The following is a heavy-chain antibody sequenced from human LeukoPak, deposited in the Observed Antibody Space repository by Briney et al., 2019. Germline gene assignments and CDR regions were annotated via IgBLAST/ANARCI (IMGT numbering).Heavy chain of an antibody. J-gene: IGHJ5*02. Sequence: SETLSLTCTVSGGSISTYYWTWIRQPAGKGLEWIGRIYNGGTTNSNPSLKSRVIMSVDTSKNQFSLKLSSVTAADTAVYYCARDAYGAGTYSGDLWFDLRGQGTLVTVSS. D-gene: IGHD3-10*01. V-gene: IGHV4-4*07. CDR3: ARDAYGAGTYSGDLWFDL. CDR2: IYNGGTT. CDR1: GGSISTYY.